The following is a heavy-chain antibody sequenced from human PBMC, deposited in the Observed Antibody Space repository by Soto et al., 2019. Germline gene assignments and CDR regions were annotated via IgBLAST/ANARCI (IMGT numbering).Heavy chain of an antibody. D-gene: IGHD3-3*01. V-gene: IGHV3-23*01. CDR3: ARTILLLEWLLYGHFDY. CDR1: GFTFSSYA. CDR2: ISGSGGST. Sequence: GGSLRLSCAASGFTFSSYAMSWVRQAPGKGLEWVSAISGSGGSTYYADSVKGRFTISRDNSKNTLYLQMNSLRAEDTAVYYCARTILLLEWLLYGHFDYWGQGTLVTVSS. J-gene: IGHJ4*02.